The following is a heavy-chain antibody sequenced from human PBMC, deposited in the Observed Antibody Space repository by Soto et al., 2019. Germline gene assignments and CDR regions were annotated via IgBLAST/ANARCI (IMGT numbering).Heavy chain of an antibody. CDR1: GGTFSSYA. V-gene: IGHV1-69*01. D-gene: IGHD5-12*01. CDR3: ARVGEIVATTYYYYYGMDV. J-gene: IGHJ6*02. CDR2: IIPIFGTA. Sequence: QVQLVQSGAEVKKPGSSVKVSCKASGGTFSSYAISWVRQAPGQGLEWMGGIIPIFGTANYAQKFQGRVTITADESTSTAYMELSSLRSEDTAVYYCARVGEIVATTYYYYYGMDVWGQGTTVTVSS.